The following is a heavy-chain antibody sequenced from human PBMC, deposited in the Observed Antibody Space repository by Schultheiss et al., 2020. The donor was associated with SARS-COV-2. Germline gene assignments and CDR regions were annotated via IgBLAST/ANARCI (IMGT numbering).Heavy chain of an antibody. CDR1: GGSFSGYY. V-gene: IGHV4-34*01. CDR2: INDGRGT. D-gene: IGHD1-20*01. CDR3: ARVAYNWNVDPFDY. Sequence: GSLRLSCAVYGGSFSGYYWSWIRQPPGKGLEWIGEINDGRGTSYNPSLKSRATIFVDTSKNQFSLRLRSVTAADTAVYYCARVAYNWNVDPFDYWGQGALVTVSS. J-gene: IGHJ4*02.